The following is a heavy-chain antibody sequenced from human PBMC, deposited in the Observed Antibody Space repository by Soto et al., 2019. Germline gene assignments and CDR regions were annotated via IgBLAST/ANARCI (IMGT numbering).Heavy chain of an antibody. Sequence: QVQLQESGPGLVRPSETLSLTCSVSGDSMNSEYWTWIRQTPGKGLEWIGYIFPTGTTNYNPSLKSRVIISVDRSKNHFSLDLFSVTAADTAIYYCARCMGYDDSGRFDPTFDRWGQGTRVTVSS. D-gene: IGHD3-22*01. J-gene: IGHJ4*02. CDR3: ARCMGYDDSGRFDPTFDR. V-gene: IGHV4-4*09. CDR2: IFPTGTT. CDR1: GDSMNSEY.